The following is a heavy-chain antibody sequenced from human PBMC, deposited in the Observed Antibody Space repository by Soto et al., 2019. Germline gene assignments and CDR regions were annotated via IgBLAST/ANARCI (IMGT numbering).Heavy chain of an antibody. Sequence: ASVKVSCKASGYTFTSYGISWVRQAPGQGLEWMGWISAYNGNTNYAQKLQGRVTMTTDTSTSTAYMELRSLRSDDTAVYYCARDLSMAGTTVGAFDIWGQGTMVTVSS. J-gene: IGHJ3*02. V-gene: IGHV1-18*01. CDR3: ARDLSMAGTTVGAFDI. D-gene: IGHD1-7*01. CDR1: GYTFTSYG. CDR2: ISAYNGNT.